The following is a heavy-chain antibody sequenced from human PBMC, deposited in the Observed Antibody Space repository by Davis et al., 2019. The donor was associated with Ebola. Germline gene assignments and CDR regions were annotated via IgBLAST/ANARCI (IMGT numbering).Heavy chain of an antibody. CDR2: INPNSGGT. Sequence: ASVKVSCKASGYTFTGYYMHWVRQAPGQGLEWMGWINPNSGGTNYAQKFQGWVTMTRDTSISTAYMELSRLRSDDTAVYYCARDSGQSSPYMDVWGKGTTVTVSS. J-gene: IGHJ6*03. D-gene: IGHD1-26*01. CDR1: GYTFTGYY. CDR3: ARDSGQSSPYMDV. V-gene: IGHV1-2*04.